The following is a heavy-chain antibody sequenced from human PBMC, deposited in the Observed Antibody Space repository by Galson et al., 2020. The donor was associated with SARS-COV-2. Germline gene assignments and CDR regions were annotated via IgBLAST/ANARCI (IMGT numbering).Heavy chain of an antibody. V-gene: IGHV3-48*03. J-gene: IGHJ4*02. D-gene: IGHD2-21*01. Sequence: TGGSLRLSCEASGFTFSNYEMNWVRQAPGKGLEWVSYISSSGRTIHYADSVKGRFTISRDNAKSSQSLQMNSLRAEDTAVYYCARLDAYGPGYWGQGTLVTVSS. CDR3: ARLDAYGPGY. CDR2: ISSSGRTI. CDR1: GFTFSNYE.